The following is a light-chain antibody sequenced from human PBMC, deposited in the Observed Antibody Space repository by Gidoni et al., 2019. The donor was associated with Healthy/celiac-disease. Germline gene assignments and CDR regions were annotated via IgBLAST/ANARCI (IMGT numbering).Light chain of an antibody. Sequence: AIRMTQSPSSFSASTGDRVTITCRASQGISSYLAWYQQKPGNAPKLLIYAASTLQSGVPSRFSGSGSGTDFTLTISCLQSEDFATYYCQQYYSYPLTFGGXTKVEIK. J-gene: IGKJ4*01. CDR1: QGISSY. V-gene: IGKV1-8*01. CDR2: AAS. CDR3: QQYYSYPLT.